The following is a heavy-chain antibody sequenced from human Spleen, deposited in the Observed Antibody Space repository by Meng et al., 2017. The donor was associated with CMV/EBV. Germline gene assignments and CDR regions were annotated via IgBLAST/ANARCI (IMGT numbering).Heavy chain of an antibody. CDR2: TYYRSKWYN. CDR3: ARALRVLGYCSSTSCYNFGWFDP. CDR1: GDSVSSNSAT. V-gene: IGHV6-1*01. D-gene: IGHD2-2*02. Sequence: SETLSLTWAISGDSVSSNSATWNWIRQSPSRGLEWLGRTYYRSKWYNDYAVSVKSRITINPDTSKNQFSLQLNSVTPEDTAVYYCARALRVLGYCSSTSCYNFGWFDPWGQGTLVTVS. J-gene: IGHJ5*02.